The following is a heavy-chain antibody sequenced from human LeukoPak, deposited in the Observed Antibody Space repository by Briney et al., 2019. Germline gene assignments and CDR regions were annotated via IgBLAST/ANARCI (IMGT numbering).Heavy chain of an antibody. CDR1: DDSIRSSAYY. J-gene: IGHJ3*02. Sequence: PSETLSLTCAVSDDSIRSSAYYWGWIRQPPGKGLEWIGRIYYSGSTYYNQSLKSRVTISIDTSKNQFSLKLSSVTAADTAVYYCASEPYGSGSFLRAFDIWGQGTMGTVSS. D-gene: IGHD3-10*01. CDR3: ASEPYGSGSFLRAFDI. CDR2: IYYSGST. V-gene: IGHV4-39*01.